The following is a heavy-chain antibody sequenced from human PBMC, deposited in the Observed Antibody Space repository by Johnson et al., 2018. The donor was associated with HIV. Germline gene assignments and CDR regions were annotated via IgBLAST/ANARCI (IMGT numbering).Heavy chain of an antibody. Sequence: VESGGGLVQPGRSLRLSCAASGFTFDDYAMHWVRQAPGKGLEWVSGISWNSGSTYYADSAKGRFTISSDNSKNTLYLQMNSLRGEDTAVYYCASRNRGGHYYYDSRTDAFDIWGQGTMVTVSS. J-gene: IGHJ3*02. V-gene: IGHV3-9*01. D-gene: IGHD3-22*01. CDR3: ASRNRGGHYYYDSRTDAFDI. CDR1: GFTFDDYA. CDR2: ISWNSGST.